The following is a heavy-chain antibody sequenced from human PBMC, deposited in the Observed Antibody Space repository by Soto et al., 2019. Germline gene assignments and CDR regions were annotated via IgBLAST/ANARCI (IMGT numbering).Heavy chain of an antibody. D-gene: IGHD3-10*01. J-gene: IGHJ4*02. V-gene: IGHV1-69*08. CDR3: ARDWESTVSTWSFGAF. Sequence: QVQLVQSGAEVKKPGSSVKVSCKASGGTFSPYTVNWVRQAPGQGLEWMGRIIPFLGVTNYAQKSQARVTLTADTSTTTAYMELSGLRFEDTAVYYCARDWESTVSTWSFGAFWGRGTLVTVSS. CDR2: IIPFLGVT. CDR1: GGTFSPYT.